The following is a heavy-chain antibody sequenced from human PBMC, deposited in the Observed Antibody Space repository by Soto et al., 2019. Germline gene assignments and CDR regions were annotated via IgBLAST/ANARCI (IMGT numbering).Heavy chain of an antibody. J-gene: IGHJ5*02. V-gene: IGHV4-34*01. D-gene: IGHD5-12*01. Sequence: PSETLSLTCAVYGGSFSGYCWSWIRQPPGKGLEWIGEINHSGSTNYNPSLKSRVTISVDTSKNQFSLKLSSVTAADTAVYYCARRATGHGWFDPWGQGTLVTVSS. CDR2: INHSGST. CDR1: GGSFSGYC. CDR3: ARRATGHGWFDP.